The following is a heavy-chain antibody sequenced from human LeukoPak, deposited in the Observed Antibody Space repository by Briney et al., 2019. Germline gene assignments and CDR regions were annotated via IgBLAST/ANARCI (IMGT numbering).Heavy chain of an antibody. CDR3: ARDWFAD. Sequence: GGSLRLSCAASGFTFSSNEMNWVRQAPGKGLEWVSYINSGGTIIYYADSVKGRFTISRDNAKNSLYLQMNSLRAEDTAIYYCARDWFADWGQGTLSSSPQ. CDR1: GFTFSSNE. CDR2: INSGGTII. J-gene: IGHJ4*02. V-gene: IGHV3-48*03.